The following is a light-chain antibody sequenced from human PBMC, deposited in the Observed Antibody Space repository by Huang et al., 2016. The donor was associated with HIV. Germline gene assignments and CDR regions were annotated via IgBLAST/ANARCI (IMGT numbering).Light chain of an antibody. CDR2: GVS. CDR1: QSVKKN. J-gene: IGKJ2*01. V-gene: IGKV3-15*01. Sequence: DMVMTQSPGTLSVSPGERATLSCRASQSVKKNLAWYQQKPGQAPRLLISGVSTRDTGVPARFSGNGSETELTLTITSVQSEDSAVYYCQQYNNWPPYDFGQGTKLEIK. CDR3: QQYNNWPPYD.